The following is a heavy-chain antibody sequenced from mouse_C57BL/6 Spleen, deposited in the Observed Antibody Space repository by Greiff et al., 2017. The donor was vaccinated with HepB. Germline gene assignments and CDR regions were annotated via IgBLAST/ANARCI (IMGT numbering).Heavy chain of an antibody. CDR2: IYPGDGDT. D-gene: IGHD1-1*01. CDR3: ARTTVRYFDC. V-gene: IGHV1-82*01. J-gene: IGHJ2*01. Sequence: QVQLQQSGPELVKPGASVKISCKASGYAFSSSWMNWVKQRPGKGLEWIGRIYPGDGDTNYNGKFKGKATLTADKSSSTAYMQLSSLTSEDSAVYFCARTTVRYFDCWGQGTTLTVSS. CDR1: GYAFSSSW.